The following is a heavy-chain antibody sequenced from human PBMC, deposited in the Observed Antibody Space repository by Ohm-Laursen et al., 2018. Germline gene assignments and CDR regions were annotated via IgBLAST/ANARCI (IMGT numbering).Heavy chain of an antibody. CDR1: GFTFSHYC. CDR3: ASGLYSNSWFIEEDY. J-gene: IGHJ4*02. Sequence: GSLRLSCTASGFTFSHYCMHWVRQPPGKGLEWVSSISSLGRYIYYADSVKGRFTISRDTVKNALYLQMNSLRAEDTAVYYCASGLYSNSWFIEEDYWGQGTLVTVSS. V-gene: IGHV3-21*01. D-gene: IGHD6-13*01. CDR2: ISSLGRYI.